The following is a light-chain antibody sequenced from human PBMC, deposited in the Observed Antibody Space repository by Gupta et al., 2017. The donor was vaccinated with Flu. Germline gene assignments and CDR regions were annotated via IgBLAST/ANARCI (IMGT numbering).Light chain of an antibody. J-gene: IGLJ3*02. CDR3: QSYDTSRSDWV. Sequence: SVLPPPPSVSRAPGTRVTISCTGSSSNIGANYAVHWYQQLPGTAPKLLIYDTTSRPSGVPDRFSASKSGTSASLAITGLQAEDEADFYCQSYDTSRSDWVFGGGTKLTVL. CDR1: SSNIGANYA. V-gene: IGLV1-40*01. CDR2: DTT.